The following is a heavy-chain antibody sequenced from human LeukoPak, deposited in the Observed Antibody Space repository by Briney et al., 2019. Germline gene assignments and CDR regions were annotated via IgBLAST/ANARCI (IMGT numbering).Heavy chain of an antibody. D-gene: IGHD3-22*01. CDR3: ARDLGYDSSGYPDYYFDY. CDR2: IWYDGSNK. Sequence: PGGSLRLSCAASGFTFGSYGMHWVRQAPGKGLEWVAVIWYDGSNKYYADSVKGRFTISRDNSKNTLYLQMNSLRAEDTAVYYCARDLGYDSSGYPDYYFDYWGQGTLVTVSS. CDR1: GFTFGSYG. J-gene: IGHJ4*02. V-gene: IGHV3-33*01.